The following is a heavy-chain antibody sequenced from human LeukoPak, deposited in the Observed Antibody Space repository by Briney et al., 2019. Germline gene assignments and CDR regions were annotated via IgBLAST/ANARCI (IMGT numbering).Heavy chain of an antibody. CDR1: GGTFSSYA. CDR3: ARVPRSYYGYFDY. Sequence: EASVKVSCKASGGTFSSYAISWVRQAPGQGLEWMGRIIPILGIANYAQKFQGRVTITADKSTSTAYMELSSLRSEDTAVYYCARVPRSYYGYFDYWGQGTLVTVSS. D-gene: IGHD1-26*01. V-gene: IGHV1-69*04. J-gene: IGHJ4*02. CDR2: IIPILGIA.